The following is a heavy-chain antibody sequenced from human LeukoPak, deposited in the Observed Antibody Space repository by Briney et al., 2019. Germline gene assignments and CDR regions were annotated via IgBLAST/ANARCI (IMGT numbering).Heavy chain of an antibody. Sequence: GASVKVSCKASGGTFSSYAISWVRQAPGQGLEWMGRIIPILGIANYAQKFQGRVTITADKSTSTAYMELSSLRSEDTAVYYCAREPQQQWRNGMDVWGQGTTVTVSS. D-gene: IGHD6-13*01. CDR3: AREPQQQWRNGMDV. V-gene: IGHV1-69*04. CDR2: IIPILGIA. J-gene: IGHJ6*02. CDR1: GGTFSSYA.